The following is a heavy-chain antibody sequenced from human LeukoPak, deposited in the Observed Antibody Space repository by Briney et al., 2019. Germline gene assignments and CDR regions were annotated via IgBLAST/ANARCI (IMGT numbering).Heavy chain of an antibody. CDR2: IYYTGST. Sequence: SGTLSLTCIVSGGSIRSYYWSWIRQPPGRGLEWIGYIYYTGSTNYNPSLKSRVTISVDTSKNQFSLKLSPVTAADTAVYYCARDEISGTYYTEYFHHWGQGTLVTVSS. CDR1: GGSIRSYY. V-gene: IGHV4-59*01. D-gene: IGHD1-26*01. J-gene: IGHJ1*01. CDR3: ARDEISGTYYTEYFHH.